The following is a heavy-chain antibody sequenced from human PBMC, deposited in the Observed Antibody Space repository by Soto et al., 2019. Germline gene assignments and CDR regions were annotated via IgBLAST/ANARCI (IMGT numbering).Heavy chain of an antibody. Sequence: PLEIHCLPWTVSGVNSSSRGAYWGWMRQPPGKGLEWIGSIYYSGSTYYNPSLKSRVTISVDTSKNQFSLKLSSVTAADTAVYYCARHQGQQLDRLDYSGQATLVTVS. CDR2: IYYSGST. D-gene: IGHD6-13*01. V-gene: IGHV4-39*01. CDR1: GVNSSSRGAY. J-gene: IGHJ4*02. CDR3: ARHQGQQLDRLDY.